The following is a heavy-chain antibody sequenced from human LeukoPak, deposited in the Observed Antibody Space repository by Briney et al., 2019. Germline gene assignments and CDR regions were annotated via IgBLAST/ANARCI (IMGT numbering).Heavy chain of an antibody. CDR3: ARRVDSYWFFDY. CDR1: GYSFTNYW. Sequence: GESLKIPFKGSGYSFTNYWIGWVRQMPGKGLEWMGIIYPGDSDTRYIPSFQGQVTISADKSISTAYLQWSSLKASDTAVYYCARRVDSYWFFDYWGQGTLVTVSS. D-gene: IGHD2-8*02. V-gene: IGHV5-51*01. CDR2: IYPGDSDT. J-gene: IGHJ4*02.